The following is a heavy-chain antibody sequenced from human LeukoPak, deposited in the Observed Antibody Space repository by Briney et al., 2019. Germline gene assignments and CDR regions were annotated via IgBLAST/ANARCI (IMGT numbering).Heavy chain of an antibody. V-gene: IGHV3-53*01. CDR2: MYSGGKT. CDR3: VREGYNNTWYRS. D-gene: IGHD6-13*01. J-gene: IGHJ5*02. CDR1: GFTVSSNY. Sequence: PGGSLRLSCAASGFTVSSNYMSWVRQAPGKGLEWVSVMYSGGKTYYADSVKGRFTISRDNSKNTLHLRMNSLRAEDTAVYYCVREGYNNTWYRSWGQGTLVTVSS.